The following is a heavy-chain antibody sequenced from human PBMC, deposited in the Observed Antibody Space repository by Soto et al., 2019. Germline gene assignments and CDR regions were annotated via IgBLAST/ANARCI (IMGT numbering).Heavy chain of an antibody. D-gene: IGHD6-6*01. CDR1: GFSLNTRGVG. V-gene: IGHV2-5*02. Sequence: QITLKESGHTLVKPTQMLTLTCTFSGFSLNTRGVGVGWIRQPPGGALEWLALIYWDDDKRYSPSLRSRLTITKDTSTNQVVLTMTTMEPLDTGTYYCAHTYSSSPDDGFDVWGHGTRVTVSS. CDR3: AHTYSSSPDDGFDV. J-gene: IGHJ3*01. CDR2: IYWDDDK.